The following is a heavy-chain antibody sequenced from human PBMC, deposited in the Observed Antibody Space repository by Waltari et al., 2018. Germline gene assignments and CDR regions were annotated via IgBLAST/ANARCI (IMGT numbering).Heavy chain of an antibody. CDR2: IRYDGSNK. V-gene: IGHV3-30*02. D-gene: IGHD2-21*01. CDR3: ASRHLCGGDCYPGLVYFDY. CDR1: GFTFSSYG. J-gene: IGHJ4*02. Sequence: QVQLVESGGGVVQPGGSLRLSCAASGFTFSSYGMHWVRQAPGKGLEWVAFIRYDGSNKYYADSVKGRFTISRDNSKNTLYLQMNSLRAEDTAVYYCASRHLCGGDCYPGLVYFDYWGQGTLVTVSS.